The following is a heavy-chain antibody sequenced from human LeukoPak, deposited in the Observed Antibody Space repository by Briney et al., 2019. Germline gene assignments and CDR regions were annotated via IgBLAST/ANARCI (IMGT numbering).Heavy chain of an antibody. Sequence: ASVKVSCKASGYTFIGYYIHWVRQAPGQGLEWMGWINPNSGGTNYAQKFQGRVTMTRGTSISTAYMELSRLRSDDTAVFYCATSSGWKSNIDYWGQGTLVTVSS. J-gene: IGHJ4*02. CDR2: INPNSGGT. V-gene: IGHV1-2*02. D-gene: IGHD6-19*01. CDR1: GYTFIGYY. CDR3: ATSSGWKSNIDY.